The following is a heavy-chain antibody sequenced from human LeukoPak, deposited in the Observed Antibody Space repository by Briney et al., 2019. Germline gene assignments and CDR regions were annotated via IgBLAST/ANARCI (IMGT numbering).Heavy chain of an antibody. CDR2: IYNTVDV. J-gene: IGHJ4*02. CDR3: ARSRYYDSSGYNPTYYFDL. D-gene: IGHD3-22*01. Sequence: SETLSLTCSVSGGSIIGSYWTWIRHSPREGLEWIGYIYNTVDVKYKPSPKSRVTISLDMSRKTFSLRLNSVTAADTAIYFCARSRYYDSSGYNPTYYFDLWGQGAPVIVSS. CDR1: GGSIIGSY. V-gene: IGHV4-59*01.